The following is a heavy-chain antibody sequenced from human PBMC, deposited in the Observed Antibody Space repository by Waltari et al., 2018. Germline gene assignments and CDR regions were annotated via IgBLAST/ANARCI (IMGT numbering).Heavy chain of an antibody. J-gene: IGHJ6*02. Sequence: QLQLQESGPGLVKPSETLSLTCTVSGGSISSSSYYWGWIRQPPGKGLEWIGSIYYSGSTYYNPSLKSRVTISVDTSKNQFSLKLSSVTAADTAVYYCARVPPYYGSAYYYYYYGMDVWGQGTTVTVSS. CDR1: GGSISSSSYY. CDR3: ARVPPYYGSAYYYYYYGMDV. V-gene: IGHV4-39*07. D-gene: IGHD3-10*01. CDR2: IYYSGST.